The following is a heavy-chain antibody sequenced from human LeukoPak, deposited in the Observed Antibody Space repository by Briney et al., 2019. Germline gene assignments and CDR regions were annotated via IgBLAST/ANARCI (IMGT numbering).Heavy chain of an antibody. J-gene: IGHJ6*02. Sequence: GGSLRLSCAASGFTFSSYAMHWVRQAPGKGLEWAAVISYDGSNKYYADSVKGRFTISRDNSKNTLYLQMNSLRAEDTAVYYCARGGSKYYYGSGSYLYYGMDVWGQGTTVTVSS. CDR3: ARGGSKYYYGSGSYLYYGMDV. D-gene: IGHD3-10*01. CDR1: GFTFSSYA. CDR2: ISYDGSNK. V-gene: IGHV3-30-3*01.